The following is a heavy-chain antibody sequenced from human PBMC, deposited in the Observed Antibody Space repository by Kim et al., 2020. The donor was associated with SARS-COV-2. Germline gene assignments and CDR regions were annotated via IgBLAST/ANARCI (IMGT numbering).Heavy chain of an antibody. CDR2: ISYDGSNK. V-gene: IGHV3-30*04. CDR1: GFTFSSYA. J-gene: IGHJ6*02. Sequence: GGSLRLSCAASGFTFSSYAMHWVRQAPGKGLEWVAVISYDGSNKYYVDSVKGRFTISRDNSKNTLYLQMNSLRAEDTAVYYCARGGGVGYSSSWRDYYYYGMDGWGQGTTVTVSS. CDR3: ARGGGVGYSSSWRDYYYYGMDG. D-gene: IGHD6-13*01.